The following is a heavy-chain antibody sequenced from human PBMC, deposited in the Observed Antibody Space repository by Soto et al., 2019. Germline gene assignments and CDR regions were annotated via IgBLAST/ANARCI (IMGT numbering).Heavy chain of an antibody. D-gene: IGHD3-3*01. CDR2: FLIGGDT. J-gene: IGHJ3*01. V-gene: IGHV3-53*01. CDR1: GFVVTDYY. CDR3: AREPLWSGPLPLDAFDL. Sequence: GGSLRPSCAASGFVVTDYYMSWVRQAPGKGLEWVAVFLIGGDTHYGESVKGRFTISRDNSKNTLYLQMNSLRAEDTAVYYCAREPLWSGPLPLDAFDLWGQGTMVTVSS.